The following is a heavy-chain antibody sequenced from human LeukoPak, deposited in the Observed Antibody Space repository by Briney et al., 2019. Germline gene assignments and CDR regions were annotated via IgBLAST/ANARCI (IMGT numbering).Heavy chain of an antibody. Sequence: HPGGSLRLSCAASGFTFSSYAMHWVRQAPGKGLEWVAVISYDGSNKYYADSVKGRFTISRDNSKNTLYLQMNSLRAEDTAVYYCARWGPSDGYNPPLFDYWGQGTLVTVSS. J-gene: IGHJ4*02. CDR2: ISYDGSNK. V-gene: IGHV3-30-3*01. D-gene: IGHD5-24*01. CDR1: GFTFSSYA. CDR3: ARWGPSDGYNPPLFDY.